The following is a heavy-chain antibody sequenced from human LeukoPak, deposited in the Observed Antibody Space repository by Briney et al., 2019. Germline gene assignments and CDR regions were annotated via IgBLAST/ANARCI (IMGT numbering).Heavy chain of an antibody. CDR3: AGGDPYRGYDYPGV. J-gene: IGHJ4*02. Sequence: GGSLRLSCAASGFTFGTYAMHWVRQAPGEGLEWVTIISYDGSKKYYADSVRGRFTISRDNSKNTLYLQMNSLRLEDTALYYCAGGDPYRGYDYPGVWGQGTLVTVSS. V-gene: IGHV3-30*04. CDR1: GFTFGTYA. D-gene: IGHD5-12*01. CDR2: ISYDGSKK.